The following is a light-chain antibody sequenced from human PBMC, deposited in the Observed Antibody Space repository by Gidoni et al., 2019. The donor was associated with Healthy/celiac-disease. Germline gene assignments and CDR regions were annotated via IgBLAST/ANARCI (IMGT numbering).Light chain of an antibody. CDR2: EVS. Sequence: QSAPTQPPSVSASPGPAVTISCTGTSSDVGSYNRVSWYQQPPGTAPKLMIYEVSNRPSGVPDRFSGSKSGNTASLTISGLQAEDEADYYCSSYTSSSTSVVFGGGTKLTVL. CDR1: SSDVGSYNR. CDR3: SSYTSSSTSVV. J-gene: IGLJ2*01. V-gene: IGLV2-18*02.